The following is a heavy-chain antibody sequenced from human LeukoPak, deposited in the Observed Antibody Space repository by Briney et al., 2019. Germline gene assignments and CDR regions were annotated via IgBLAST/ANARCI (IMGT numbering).Heavy chain of an antibody. Sequence: SETLSLTCTVSGGSISSYYWSWIRQPPGKGLEWIGYIYYSGSTNYNPSLKSRVTISVDTPKNQFSLKRSSVTAADTAVYYCARDTGDYFDYWGQGTLVTVSS. J-gene: IGHJ4*02. CDR1: GGSISSYY. D-gene: IGHD2-8*02. V-gene: IGHV4-59*01. CDR2: IYYSGST. CDR3: ARDTGDYFDY.